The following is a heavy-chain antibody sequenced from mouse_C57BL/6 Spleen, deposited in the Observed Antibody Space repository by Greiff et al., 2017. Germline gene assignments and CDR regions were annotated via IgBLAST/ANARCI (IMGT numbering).Heavy chain of an antibody. CDR2: IDPSDSYT. CDR1: GYTFTSYW. CDR3: ALRGNYAMDY. V-gene: IGHV1-69*01. D-gene: IGHD1-1*01. Sequence: QVQLQQPGAELVMPGASVKLSCKASGYTFTSYWMHWVKQRPGQGLEWIGEIDPSDSYTNYNQKFKGKSTLTVDKSSSTAYMQLSSLTSEDSAVYYCALRGNYAMDYWGQGTSVTVSS. J-gene: IGHJ4*01.